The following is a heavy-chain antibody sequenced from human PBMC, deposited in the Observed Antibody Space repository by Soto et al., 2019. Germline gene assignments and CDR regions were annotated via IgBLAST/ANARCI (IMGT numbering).Heavy chain of an antibody. J-gene: IGHJ3*02. D-gene: IGHD6-6*01. Sequence: PSETLSLTCAVYGGSFSGYYWSWIRQPPGKGLEWIGEINHSGSTNYNPSLKSRVTISVDTSKNQFSLKLSSVTAADTAVYYCARVTARRDAFDIWGQGTMVTVSS. V-gene: IGHV4-34*01. CDR1: GGSFSGYY. CDR2: INHSGST. CDR3: ARVTARRDAFDI.